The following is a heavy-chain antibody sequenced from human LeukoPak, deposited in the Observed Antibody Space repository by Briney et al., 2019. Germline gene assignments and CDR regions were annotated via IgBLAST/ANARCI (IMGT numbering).Heavy chain of an antibody. V-gene: IGHV4-59*01. Sequence: KSSETLSLTCTVSGGSISSYYWSWIRQPPGKGLEWIGYIYYSGSTNYNPSLKSRVTISVDTSKNQFSLKLSSVTAADTAVYYCAIRFSSSWYSDAFDIWGQGTMVTVSS. CDR1: GGSISSYY. D-gene: IGHD6-13*01. CDR2: IYYSGST. CDR3: AIRFSSSWYSDAFDI. J-gene: IGHJ3*02.